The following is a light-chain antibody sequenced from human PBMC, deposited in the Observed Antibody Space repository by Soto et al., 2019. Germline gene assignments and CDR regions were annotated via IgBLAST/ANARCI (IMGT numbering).Light chain of an antibody. CDR3: QQDYNYPLT. CDR1: QDISNY. V-gene: IGKV1-9*01. CDR2: ATS. Sequence: DIQLTQSPSFLSASVGDRVTITCRASQDISNYLAWYLQKPGEAPKFLIYATSTFQSGVPSRFSGSGSGTEFTLTISSLQPEDFATYYCQQDYNYPLTFGGGTKWIS. J-gene: IGKJ4*01.